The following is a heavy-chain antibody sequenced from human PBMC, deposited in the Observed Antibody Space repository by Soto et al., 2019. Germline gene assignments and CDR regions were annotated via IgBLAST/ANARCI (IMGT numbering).Heavy chain of an antibody. J-gene: IGHJ6*02. Sequence: GASVKVSCKASGYTFTSYGISWVRQAPGQGLEWMGWISAYNGNTNYAQKLQGRVTMTTDTSTSTAYMELRSLRSDDTAVYYCAILRSSQLGSRHYYYYYGMDVWGQGTTVTVSS. CDR3: AILRSSQLGSRHYYYYYGMDV. CDR2: ISAYNGNT. D-gene: IGHD6-6*01. CDR1: GYTFTSYG. V-gene: IGHV1-18*01.